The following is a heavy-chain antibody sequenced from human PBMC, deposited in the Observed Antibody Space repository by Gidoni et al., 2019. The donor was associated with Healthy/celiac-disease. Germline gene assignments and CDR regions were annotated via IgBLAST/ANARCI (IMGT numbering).Heavy chain of an antibody. Sequence: QVKLVVSGGGVVQPGRSLRLSCEASGFTFSSYPMHWVRQAQGKGLGWVAVISYDGSNKYYADSGKGRFTISRDNSKNTLYLQMNSLRAEDTAVYYCARDLRGGPGIAVAGGCSIGYWGQGTLVTVSS. V-gene: IGHV3-30-3*01. D-gene: IGHD6-19*01. CDR2: ISYDGSNK. CDR3: ARDLRGGPGIAVAGGCSIGY. CDR1: GFTFSSYP. J-gene: IGHJ4*02.